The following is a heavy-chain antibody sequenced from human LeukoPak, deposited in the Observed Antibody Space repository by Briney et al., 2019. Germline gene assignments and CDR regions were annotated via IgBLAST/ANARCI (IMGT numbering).Heavy chain of an antibody. J-gene: IGHJ6*02. V-gene: IGHV3-21*01. D-gene: IGHD3-10*01. CDR3: ARGSGSYYQFYGMDV. CDR1: GFTFSTYS. Sequence: GGPLRLSCAASGFTFSTYSMNWVRQAPGKGLEWVSSISSSSSYIYYADSVKGRFTISRDNAKNSLYLQMNSLRAEDTAVYYCARGSGSYYQFYGMDVWGQGTTVTVSS. CDR2: ISSSSSYI.